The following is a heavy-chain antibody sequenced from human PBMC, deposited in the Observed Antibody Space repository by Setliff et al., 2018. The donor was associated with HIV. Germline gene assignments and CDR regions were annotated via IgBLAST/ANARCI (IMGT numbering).Heavy chain of an antibody. V-gene: IGHV3-23*01. CDR2: IGAAAYPT. D-gene: IGHD3-10*01. CDR3: AKVFAFGIDGFDI. J-gene: IGHJ3*02. CDR1: GFTFSDYY. Sequence: PGGSLRLSCAASGFTFSDYYMGWIRQAPGKGLEWVSTIGAAAYPTHYAESVKGRFTISKDNSRNALYLQMNSLTDEDTAVYYCAKVFAFGIDGFDIWGQGTMVTVSS.